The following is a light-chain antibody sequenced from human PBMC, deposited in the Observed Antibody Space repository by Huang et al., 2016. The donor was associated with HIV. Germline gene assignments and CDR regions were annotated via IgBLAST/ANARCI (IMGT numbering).Light chain of an antibody. CDR1: PDIRNY. V-gene: IGKV1-33*01. J-gene: IGKJ2*01. Sequence: IQMTQSPSSLSASVGDRVTISCQASPDIRNYLNWYQKKPGNAPTLLIYGAANLEAGVPSRCRGYGSGTDFTFTIISLQSEDIATYYCQQYDNLYTFGQGTKLEIK. CDR3: QQYDNLYT. CDR2: GAA.